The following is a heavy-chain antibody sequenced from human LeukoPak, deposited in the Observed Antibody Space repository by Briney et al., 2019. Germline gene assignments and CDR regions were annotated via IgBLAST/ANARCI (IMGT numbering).Heavy chain of an antibody. V-gene: IGHV1-2*06. D-gene: IGHD3-22*01. CDR2: INPNSGGT. CDR3: ARVGYYESSGYYEY. CDR1: GYTLTDYY. J-gene: IGHJ4*02. Sequence: ASVKVSCRASGYTLTDYYMHWVRQAPGQGLEWMGRINPNSGGTNYAQKFQGRVTMTRDTSISTVYMELSRLRSDDTAVYYCARVGYYESSGYYEYWGQGTLVTVSS.